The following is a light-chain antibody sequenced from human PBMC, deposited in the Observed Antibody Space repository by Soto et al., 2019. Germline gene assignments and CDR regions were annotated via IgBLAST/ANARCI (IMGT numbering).Light chain of an antibody. J-gene: IGKJ5*01. Sequence: DVVMTQSPLSLPATLGQPASISCRSSQSLVHSNGNAYLSWFHQRPGQSPRRLIYKVSNRDSGVPDRFSGSGSGTDFTLRISRVEAEDVGVYYCMQGTHWPPVTFGQGTRLEIK. V-gene: IGKV2-30*02. CDR3: MQGTHWPPVT. CDR1: QSLVHSNGNAY. CDR2: KVS.